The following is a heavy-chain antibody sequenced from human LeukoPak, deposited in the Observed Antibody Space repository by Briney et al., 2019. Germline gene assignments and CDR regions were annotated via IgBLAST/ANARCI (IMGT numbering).Heavy chain of an antibody. V-gene: IGHV4-61*09. Sequence: SQTLSLTCTVSGGSISSGGYYWSWIRQPVGKGLEWIGHIYTSGSTNYNPSLKSRVTISVDTSKNQFSLKLSSVTAAATAVYYCARDRVVVTARQNYYMDVWGKGTTVTVSS. CDR2: IYTSGST. J-gene: IGHJ6*03. D-gene: IGHD2-15*01. CDR1: GGSISSGGYY. CDR3: ARDRVVVTARQNYYMDV.